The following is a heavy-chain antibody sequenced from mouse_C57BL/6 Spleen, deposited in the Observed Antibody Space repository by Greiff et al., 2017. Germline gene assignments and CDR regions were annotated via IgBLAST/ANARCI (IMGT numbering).Heavy chain of an antibody. CDR1: GYTFTGYW. CDR3: ARYGDGYYGAY. D-gene: IGHD2-3*01. Sequence: QVQLQQSGAELMKPGASVKLSCKATGYTFTGYWIEWVKQRPGHGLEWIGEILPGSGSTNYNEKFKGKATFTADTSSNTAYMQLSSLTTKDSAIYYCARYGDGYYGAYWGQRTLVAVSA. V-gene: IGHV1-9*01. J-gene: IGHJ3*01. CDR2: ILPGSGST.